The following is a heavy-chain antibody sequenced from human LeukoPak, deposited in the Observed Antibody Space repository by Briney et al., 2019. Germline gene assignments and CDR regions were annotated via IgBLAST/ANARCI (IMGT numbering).Heavy chain of an antibody. CDR3: AKYDHLYNWFDP. V-gene: IGHV1-69*05. J-gene: IGHJ5*02. CDR1: GGTFRSFA. CDR2: IIPIFGTS. Sequence: SVKVSCKASGGTFRSFAISWVRQAPGQRLEWMGGIIPIFGTSKYAQKFQGRVTITTDESTRTAYMELTGLRSEDTAVYYCAKYDHLYNWFDPWGQGTLVTVSS. D-gene: IGHD3-16*01.